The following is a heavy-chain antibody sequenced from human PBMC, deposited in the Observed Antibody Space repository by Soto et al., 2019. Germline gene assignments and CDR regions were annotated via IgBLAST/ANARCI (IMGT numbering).Heavy chain of an antibody. Sequence: QLQLQESGSGLVKPSQTLSLTCAVSGGSISSGGYSWSWIRQPPGKGLEGIGYIYHSGSTYYNPSLKSRVTISVDRSKNQFSLKLSSVTAADTAVYYCARGGYYDSSGYSLYANWFDPWGQGTLVTVSS. CDR3: ARGGYYDSSGYSLYANWFDP. CDR2: IYHSGST. V-gene: IGHV4-30-2*01. CDR1: GGSISSGGYS. D-gene: IGHD3-22*01. J-gene: IGHJ5*02.